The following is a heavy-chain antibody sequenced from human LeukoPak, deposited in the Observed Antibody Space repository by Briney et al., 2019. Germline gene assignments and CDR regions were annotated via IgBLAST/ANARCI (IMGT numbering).Heavy chain of an antibody. CDR3: ARVGFCAFDI. J-gene: IGHJ3*02. Sequence: GGSLRLSCAASGFTFSRYWMSWVRQAPGKGLEWVANIKQDESEKYYVDSVKGRFSISRDNAKNSLYLQMNSLRAEDTAEYYCARVGFCAFDIWGQGTKVTVSS. D-gene: IGHD3-3*01. CDR2: IKQDESEK. CDR1: GFTFSRYW. V-gene: IGHV3-7*04.